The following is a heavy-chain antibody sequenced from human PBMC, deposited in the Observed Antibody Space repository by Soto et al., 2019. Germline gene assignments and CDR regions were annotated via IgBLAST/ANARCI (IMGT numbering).Heavy chain of an antibody. D-gene: IGHD6-19*01. J-gene: IGHJ3*01. Sequence: EVQLLESGGDLVQPGGSLRLSCAASGFTFSIYAMSWVRQAPGKGLEWVSGISYSGSSTYYADSVKGRFAISRDNSKNTLFLQTNTLRADEKAIYYRAFSKGAGRAAAFDSWGQGTTVTVSS. CDR2: ISYSGSST. CDR1: GFTFSIYA. CDR3: AFSKGAGRAAAFDS. V-gene: IGHV3-23*01.